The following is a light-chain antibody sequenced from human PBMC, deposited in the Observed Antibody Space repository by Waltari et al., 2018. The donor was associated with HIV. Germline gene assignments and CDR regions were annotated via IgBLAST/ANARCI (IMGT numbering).Light chain of an antibody. CDR1: ALPKQY. J-gene: IGLJ1*01. Sequence: SYELTQPPSVSVSPGQTARITCSGDALPKQYVYWYQQKPGQAPVLVIYKDTERPSGISGRFSGSSSGTTVTLTISGVQAEDEADYYCHSADGSATYVFGTGTKVTVL. CDR2: KDT. V-gene: IGLV3-25*03. CDR3: HSADGSATYV.